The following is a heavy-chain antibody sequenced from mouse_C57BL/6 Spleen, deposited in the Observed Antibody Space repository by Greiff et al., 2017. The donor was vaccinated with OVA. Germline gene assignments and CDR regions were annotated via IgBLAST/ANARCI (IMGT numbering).Heavy chain of an antibody. CDR3: ARGSTGYFDY. V-gene: IGHV2-2*01. J-gene: IGHJ2*01. CDR2: IWSGGST. D-gene: IGHD4-1*01. CDR1: GFSLTSYG. Sequence: VKLVESGPGLVQPSQSLSITCTVSGFSLTSYGVHWVRQSPGKGLEWLGVIWSGGSTDYNAAFISSLSISKDNSKSQVFFQMNSLQADDTAIYYCARGSTGYFDYWGQGTTLTVSS.